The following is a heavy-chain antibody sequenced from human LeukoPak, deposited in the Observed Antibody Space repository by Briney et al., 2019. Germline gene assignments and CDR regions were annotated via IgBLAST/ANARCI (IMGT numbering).Heavy chain of an antibody. V-gene: IGHV3-23*01. J-gene: IGHJ4*02. Sequence: SGGSLRLSCAASGFTFSSYAMSWVRQAPGKGLEWVSAISGSGGSTYYADSVKGRFTISRDNSKNTLYLQMNSLRAEDTAVYYCAKDLDYGDYEGYFDYWGQGTLVTVSS. CDR3: AKDLDYGDYEGYFDY. D-gene: IGHD4-17*01. CDR1: GFTFSSYA. CDR2: ISGSGGST.